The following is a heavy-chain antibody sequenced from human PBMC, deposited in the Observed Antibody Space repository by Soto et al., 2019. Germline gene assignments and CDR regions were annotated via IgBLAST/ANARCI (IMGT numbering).Heavy chain of an antibody. J-gene: IGHJ5*02. CDR2: IYYSGST. D-gene: IGHD3-3*01. CDR1: GGSISSGGYY. V-gene: IGHV4-31*03. CDR3: AREYDFWSGYYTVNWFDP. Sequence: SETLSLTCTVSGGSISSGGYYWSWIRQHPGKGLEWIGYIYYSGSTYYNPSLKSRVTISVDTSKNQFSLKLSSVTAADTAVYYCAREYDFWSGYYTVNWFDPWGQGTLVTVSS.